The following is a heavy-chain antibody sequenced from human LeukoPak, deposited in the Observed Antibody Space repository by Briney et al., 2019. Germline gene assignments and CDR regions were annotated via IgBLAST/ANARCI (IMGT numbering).Heavy chain of an antibody. CDR2: IIPILGIA. CDR1: GGTFSSSL. J-gene: IGHJ4*02. V-gene: IGHV1-69*04. Sequence: ASVKVSCKASGGTFSSSLISWVRLAPGQGLEWMGRIIPILGIANYAQKFQGRVTITADKSTSTAYMELSSLRSEDTAVYYCARARDYYDSSGYVDFDYWGQGTLVTVSS. D-gene: IGHD3-22*01. CDR3: ARARDYYDSSGYVDFDY.